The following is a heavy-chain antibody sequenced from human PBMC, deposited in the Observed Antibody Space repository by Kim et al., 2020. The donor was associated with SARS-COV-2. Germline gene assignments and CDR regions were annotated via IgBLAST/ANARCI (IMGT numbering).Heavy chain of an antibody. D-gene: IGHD3-3*01. Sequence: SETLSLTCTVSGGSISSYYWSWIRQPPGKGLEWIGYIYYSGSTNYNPSLKSRVTISVDTSKNQFSLKLSSVTAADTAVYYCARDRVVRDYYYYGMDVWGQGTTVTVSS. CDR3: ARDRVVRDYYYYGMDV. CDR2: IYYSGST. V-gene: IGHV4-59*13. CDR1: GGSISSYY. J-gene: IGHJ6*02.